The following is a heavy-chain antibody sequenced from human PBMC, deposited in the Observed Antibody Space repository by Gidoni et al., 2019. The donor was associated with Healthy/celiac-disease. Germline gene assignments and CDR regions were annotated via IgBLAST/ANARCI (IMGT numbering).Heavy chain of an antibody. D-gene: IGHD3-22*01. CDR1: GFTFSSYS. V-gene: IGHV3-48*01. CDR2: ISSSSSTI. CDR3: ARDRNTYYYDSSGYSWKPPFYYGMDV. Sequence: EVQLVESGGGLVQPGGSLRLSCAASGFTFSSYSMNWVRQAPGKGREWVSYISSSSSTIYYADSVKGRFTISRDNAKNSLYLQMNSLRAEDTAVYYCARDRNTYYYDSSGYSWKPPFYYGMDVWGQGTTVTVSS. J-gene: IGHJ6*02.